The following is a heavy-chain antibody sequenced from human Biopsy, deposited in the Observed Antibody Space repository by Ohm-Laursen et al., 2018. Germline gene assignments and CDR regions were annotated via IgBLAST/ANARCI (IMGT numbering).Heavy chain of an antibody. CDR2: IYYSGST. Sequence: GTLSLTCSVSGGSISSYYWNWIRQAPGKGLEWIGYIYYSGSTNYNPSLKSRVTISVDTSKNQFSLRLNSVTAADTAVYYCARATNSTGWPYYYFYGMDVWDQGTTVTVSS. CDR1: GGSISSYY. V-gene: IGHV4-59*01. D-gene: IGHD2/OR15-2a*01. CDR3: ARATNSTGWPYYYFYGMDV. J-gene: IGHJ6*02.